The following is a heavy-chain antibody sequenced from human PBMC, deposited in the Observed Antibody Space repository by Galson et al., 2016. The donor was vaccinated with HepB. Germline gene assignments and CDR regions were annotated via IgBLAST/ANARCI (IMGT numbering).Heavy chain of an antibody. V-gene: IGHV3-23*01. CDR1: GFTFRSYA. Sequence: SLRLSCAASGFTFRSYAMSWVRQAPGKGLEWVSVISGSGGSTHYADSVKGRFTISRDNSKNTLYVQMSSPRAEDTAVYYCAKGRYYDILSGLDYWGLGTLVTVSS. J-gene: IGHJ4*02. CDR2: ISGSGGST. CDR3: AKGRYYDILSGLDY. D-gene: IGHD3-9*01.